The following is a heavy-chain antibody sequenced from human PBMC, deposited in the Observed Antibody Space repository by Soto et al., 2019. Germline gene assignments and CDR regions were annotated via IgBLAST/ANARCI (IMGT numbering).Heavy chain of an antibody. J-gene: IGHJ6*02. V-gene: IGHV3-30*03. D-gene: IGHD2-15*01. Sequence: QVQLVESGGGVVQPGRSLRLSCAASGFTFSSYGMHWVRQAPGKGLEWVAVISYDGSNKYYADSVKGRFTISRDNSKNTLYLQMNSLRAEDTAVYYCARAVVVVAATGRYYYYGIDVWGQGTTVTVSS. CDR2: ISYDGSNK. CDR3: ARAVVVVAATGRYYYYGIDV. CDR1: GFTFSSYG.